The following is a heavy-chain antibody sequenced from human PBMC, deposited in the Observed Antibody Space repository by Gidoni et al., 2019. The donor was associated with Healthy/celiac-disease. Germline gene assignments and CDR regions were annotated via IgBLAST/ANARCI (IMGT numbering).Heavy chain of an antibody. CDR1: HFTFSSYA. V-gene: IGHV3-23*01. CDR3: AKDLAVAGKWGVSY. J-gene: IGHJ4*02. CDR2: ISGSGGST. Sequence: EAQLLASAGGLLQPGGSLRLPCPASHFTFSSYAMSWVRQAPGKGLEWVSAISGSGGSTYYADSVKGRFTISRDNSKNTLYLQMNSLRAEDTAVYYCAKDLAVAGKWGVSYWGQGTLVTVSS. D-gene: IGHD6-19*01.